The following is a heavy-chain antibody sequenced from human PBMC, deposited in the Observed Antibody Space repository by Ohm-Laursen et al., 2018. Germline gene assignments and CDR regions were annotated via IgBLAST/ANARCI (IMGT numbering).Heavy chain of an antibody. CDR1: GYSISSGYY. V-gene: IGHV4-38-2*01. CDR2: IYHSGST. J-gene: IGHJ4*02. D-gene: IGHD6-13*01. Sequence: TLSLTCAVSGYSISSGYYWGWIRQPPGKGLEWIGSIYHSGSTYYNPSLKSRVTISVDTSKNQFSLKLSSVTAADTAVYYCARVEQQLTYYFDYWGQGTLVTVSS. CDR3: ARVEQQLTYYFDY.